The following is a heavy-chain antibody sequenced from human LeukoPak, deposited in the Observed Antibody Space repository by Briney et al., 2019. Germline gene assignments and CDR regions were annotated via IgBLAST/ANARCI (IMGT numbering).Heavy chain of an antibody. CDR1: GGTLSSYA. CDR2: IIPILGIA. V-gene: IGHV1-69*04. D-gene: IGHD6-13*01. Sequence: ASVKVSCKASGGTLSSYAISWVRQAPGQGLEWMGRIIPILGIANYAQKFQGRVTITADKSTSTAYMELSSLRSEDTAVYYCARTPGYSSSRHDYWGQGTLVTVSS. J-gene: IGHJ4*02. CDR3: ARTPGYSSSRHDY.